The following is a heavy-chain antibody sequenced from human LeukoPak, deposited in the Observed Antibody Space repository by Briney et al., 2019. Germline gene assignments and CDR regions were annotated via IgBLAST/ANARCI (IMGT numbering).Heavy chain of an antibody. Sequence: GGSLRLSCAASGFTFSSYSMNWVRQAPGKGLEWVSSISSSSSYIYYADSVKGRFTISRDNSKNTLYLQMNSLRAEDTAVYYCARDSDNDYGDYRIKDYWGQGTLVTVSS. CDR1: GFTFSSYS. D-gene: IGHD4-17*01. CDR3: ARDSDNDYGDYRIKDY. CDR2: ISSSSSYI. V-gene: IGHV3-21*04. J-gene: IGHJ4*02.